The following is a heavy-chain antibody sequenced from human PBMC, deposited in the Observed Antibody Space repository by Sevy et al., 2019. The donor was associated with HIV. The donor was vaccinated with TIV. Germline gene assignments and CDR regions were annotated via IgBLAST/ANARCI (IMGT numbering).Heavy chain of an antibody. Sequence: ATVKVSCKVSGYSVSDLSIHWVRQAPRKGLERKGGYDPEDRETIYAQKFQGRVTMTEDTSTDIAYMELSSLRSEDTAVYYCATSPDYYDSSRDAFDIWGQGTMVTVSS. V-gene: IGHV1-24*01. J-gene: IGHJ3*02. CDR2: YDPEDRET. D-gene: IGHD3-22*01. CDR1: GYSVSDLS. CDR3: ATSPDYYDSSRDAFDI.